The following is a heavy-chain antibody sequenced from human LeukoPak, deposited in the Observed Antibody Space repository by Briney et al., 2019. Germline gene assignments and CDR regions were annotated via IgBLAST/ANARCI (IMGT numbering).Heavy chain of an antibody. Sequence: ASAKVSCKASGYTFTSYGISWVRQAPGQGLEWMGWISAYNGNTNYVQKLQGRVTMTTDTSTSTAYMELRSLRSDDTAVYYCARTPYYGSGSYSNWFDPWGQGTLVTVSS. CDR2: ISAYNGNT. J-gene: IGHJ5*02. CDR1: GYTFTSYG. CDR3: ARTPYYGSGSYSNWFDP. D-gene: IGHD3-10*01. V-gene: IGHV1-18*01.